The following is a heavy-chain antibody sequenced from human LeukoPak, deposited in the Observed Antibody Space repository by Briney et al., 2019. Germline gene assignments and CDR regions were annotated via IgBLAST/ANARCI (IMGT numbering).Heavy chain of an antibody. D-gene: IGHD3-22*01. CDR3: ARGYYDSSGYYLAAY. CDR2: ISGRAGST. V-gene: IGHV3-23*01. J-gene: IGHJ4*02. CDR1: GFTFSSYA. Sequence: GGSLRLSCAASGFTFSSYAMSWVRQAPGKGLEWLSAISGRAGSTYYADSVKGRFTISRDNSKSTLYLQLSSLRAEDTAVYYCARGYYDSSGYYLAAYWGQGTLVTVSS.